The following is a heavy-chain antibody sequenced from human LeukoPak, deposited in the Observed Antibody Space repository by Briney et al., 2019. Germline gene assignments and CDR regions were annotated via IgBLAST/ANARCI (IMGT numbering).Heavy chain of an antibody. CDR1: GFTFSSYG. V-gene: IGHV3-30*02. CDR3: AKTLIRIVVTSGDY. Sequence: PGGSLRLSCAASGFTFSSYGMHWVRQAPGKGLEWVAFIRYDGSNKYYADSVKGRFTISRDNSKNTLYLQMNSLRAEDTAVYYCAKTLIRIVVTSGDYWGQGTLVTVSS. CDR2: IRYDGSNK. D-gene: IGHD3-22*01. J-gene: IGHJ4*02.